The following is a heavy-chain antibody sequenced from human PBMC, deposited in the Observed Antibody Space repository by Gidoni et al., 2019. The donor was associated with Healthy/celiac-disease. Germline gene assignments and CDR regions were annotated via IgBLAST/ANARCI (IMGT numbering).Heavy chain of an antibody. V-gene: IGHV1-46*01. CDR3: AGVVKDNWFDP. CDR2: INPSGGST. CDR1: GYTFTSYY. D-gene: IGHD3-22*01. Sequence: QVQLVQSGAEVKKPGASVKVSCKASGYTFTSYYMHWVRQAPGQGLEWMGIINPSGGSTSYAQKFQGRVTMTRDTSTSTVYMELSSLRSEDTAVYYCAGVVKDNWFDPWGQGTLVTVSS. J-gene: IGHJ5*02.